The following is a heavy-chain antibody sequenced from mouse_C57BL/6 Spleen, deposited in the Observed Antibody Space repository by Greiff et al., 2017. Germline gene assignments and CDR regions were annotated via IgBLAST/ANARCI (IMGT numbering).Heavy chain of an antibody. D-gene: IGHD1-1*01. CDR3: ASDGTTVVEGNFDY. CDR2: IHPSDSDT. Sequence: QVQLQQSGAELVKPGASVKVSCTASGYTFTSYWMHWVKQRPGQGLEWIGRIHPSDSDTNYNQKFKGKATLTVDKSSSTADMQLSSLTSEDSAVYYCASDGTTVVEGNFDYWGQGTTLTVSS. V-gene: IGHV1-74*01. J-gene: IGHJ2*01. CDR1: GYTFTSYW.